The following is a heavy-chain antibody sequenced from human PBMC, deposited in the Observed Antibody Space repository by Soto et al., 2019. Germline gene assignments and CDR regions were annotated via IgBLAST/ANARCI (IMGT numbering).Heavy chain of an antibody. CDR2: IYYSGST. Sequence: QVQLQESGPGLVKPSQTLSLTCTVSGGSISSGGYYWSWIRQHPGKGLEWIGYIYYSGSTYYNPSRRSGVTIPVDTSKNRFSLKLSSVTAADTAVYYCARVAVAATGCDYWGQGTLVTVSS. CDR1: GGSISSGGYY. CDR3: ARVAVAATGCDY. V-gene: IGHV4-31*03. J-gene: IGHJ4*02. D-gene: IGHD2-15*01.